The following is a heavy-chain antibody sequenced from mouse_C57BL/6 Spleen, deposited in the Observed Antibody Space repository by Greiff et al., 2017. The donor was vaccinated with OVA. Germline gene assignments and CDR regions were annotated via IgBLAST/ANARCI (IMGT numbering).Heavy chain of an antibody. CDR2: IGPGSGST. CDR3: ARWGYDGYFGYFEV. J-gene: IGHJ1*03. D-gene: IGHD2-3*01. V-gene: IGHV1-77*01. CDR1: GYTFTDSY. Sequence: VQLQQSGAELVKPGASVKISCKASGYTFTDSYLNWVKQRPGQGLEWIGEIGPGSGSTYYNEKFKGKATLTADKSSSTAYMQLSILTSEDSAVYFCARWGYDGYFGYFEVWGTCTTVTVSS.